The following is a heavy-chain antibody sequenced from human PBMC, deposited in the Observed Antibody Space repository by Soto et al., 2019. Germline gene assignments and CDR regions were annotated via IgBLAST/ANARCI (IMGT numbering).Heavy chain of an antibody. CDR3: AREIQGYCSGGSCYSDTYNWFDP. V-gene: IGHV4-30-4*01. CDR2: IYYSGST. J-gene: IGHJ5*02. CDR1: GGSISSGDYY. D-gene: IGHD2-15*01. Sequence: PSETLSLTCTVSGGSISSGDYYWSWIRQPPGKGLEWIVYIYYSGSTYYNPSLKSRVTISVDTSKNQFSLKLSSVTAADTAVYYCAREIQGYCSGGSCYSDTYNWFDPWGQGTLVTVSS.